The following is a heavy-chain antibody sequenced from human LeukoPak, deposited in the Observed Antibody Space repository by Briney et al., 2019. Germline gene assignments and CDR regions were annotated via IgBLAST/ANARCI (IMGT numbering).Heavy chain of an antibody. CDR2: IYYSGST. V-gene: IGHV4-39*01. CDR3: ARQLGYCSSTSCYADKVDY. J-gene: IGHJ4*02. D-gene: IGHD2-2*01. Sequence: TTETLSLTCTVSGGSISSSSYYWGWIRQPPGKGLEWIGSIYYSGSTYYNPSLKSRVTISVDTSKNQFSLKLSSVTAADTAVYYCARQLGYCSSTSCYADKVDYWGQGTLVTVSS. CDR1: GGSISSSSYY.